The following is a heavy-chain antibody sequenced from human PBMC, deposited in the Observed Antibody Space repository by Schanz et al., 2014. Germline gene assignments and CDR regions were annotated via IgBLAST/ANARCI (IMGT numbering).Heavy chain of an antibody. Sequence: VQLLESGGGLVQPGGSLRLSCAASGFTFSRYGMHWVRQAPGKGLEWVAATRYDGNNKYYVDSVKGRFTISRDNSKNTLYLQVNSLRAEDTAVYYCAKHVRSLTGNDYWGQGTLVTVSS. CDR1: GFTFSRYG. V-gene: IGHV3-33*06. CDR2: TRYDGNNK. CDR3: AKHVRSLTGNDY. J-gene: IGHJ4*02. D-gene: IGHD3-9*01.